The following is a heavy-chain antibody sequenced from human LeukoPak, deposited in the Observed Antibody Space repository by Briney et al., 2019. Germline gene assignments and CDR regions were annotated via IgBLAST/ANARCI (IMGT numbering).Heavy chain of an antibody. CDR3: ARGLGAFDY. J-gene: IGHJ4*02. Sequence: ASVRVPCKASGYTFTSQGISWVRQAPGRGFESMGWISAYNGKTEYAEKFQGRVTMSTDTSTSTAYLELTSLTSDDTAVYFCARGLGAFDYWGQGTLVTVSS. CDR1: GYTFTSQG. CDR2: ISAYNGKT. V-gene: IGHV1-18*01. D-gene: IGHD3-10*01.